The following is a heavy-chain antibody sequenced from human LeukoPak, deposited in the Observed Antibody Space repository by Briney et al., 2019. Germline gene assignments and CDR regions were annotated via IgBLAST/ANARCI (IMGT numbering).Heavy chain of an antibody. CDR1: GFTFSGSA. CDR2: IRSKANSYAT. V-gene: IGHV3-73*01. D-gene: IGHD6-19*01. Sequence: GGSLRLSCAASGFTFSGSAMHWVRQASGKGLEWVGRIRSKANSYATAYAASVKGRFTISRDDSKNTAYLQMNSLKTEDTAVYYCARVRPVAGIFSRRSYFDYWGQGTLVTVSS. CDR3: ARVRPVAGIFSRRSYFDY. J-gene: IGHJ4*02.